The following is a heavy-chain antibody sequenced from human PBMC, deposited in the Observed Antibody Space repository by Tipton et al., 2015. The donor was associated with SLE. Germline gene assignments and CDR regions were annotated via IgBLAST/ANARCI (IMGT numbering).Heavy chain of an antibody. CDR3: ARERKYVVRFRELVAPDL. Sequence: TLSLTCVVSGASISTEGYSWSWIRQPPGKGLEWIGYIFHTGSAYYNPSLRSRLTISLDRSNNQFSLKVNSMTAADTAVYHCARERKYVVRFRELVAPDLWGQGTAITVSS. V-gene: IGHV4-30-2*01. J-gene: IGHJ3*01. D-gene: IGHD1-26*01. CDR2: IFHTGSA. CDR1: GASISTEGYS.